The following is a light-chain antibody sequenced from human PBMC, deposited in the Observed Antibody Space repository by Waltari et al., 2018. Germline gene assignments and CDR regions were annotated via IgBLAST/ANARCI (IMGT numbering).Light chain of an antibody. CDR1: QSVSTY. V-gene: IGKV3-15*01. J-gene: IGKJ4*01. CDR2: DAS. Sequence: MMTQSPATLSVSPGERATISCRASQSVSTYVAWHQQKAGQVPRILIYDASTRATGIPARFSGSGSGTEFTLTISSLQSEDFALYYCHQYGNWPPLTFGGGTKVEMK. CDR3: HQYGNWPPLT.